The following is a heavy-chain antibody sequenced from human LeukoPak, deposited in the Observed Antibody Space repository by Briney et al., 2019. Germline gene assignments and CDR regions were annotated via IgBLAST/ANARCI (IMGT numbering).Heavy chain of an antibody. CDR3: ARDINYGSGDFDY. CDR2: INPNSGGT. D-gene: IGHD3-10*01. Sequence: ASVTVSCKASGYTFTGYYMHWLRQAPGQGLEWMGWINPNSGGTNYAQKFQGRVTMTRDTSISTAYMELSRLRSDDTAVYYCARDINYGSGDFDYWGQGTLVTVSS. J-gene: IGHJ4*02. CDR1: GYTFTGYY. V-gene: IGHV1-2*02.